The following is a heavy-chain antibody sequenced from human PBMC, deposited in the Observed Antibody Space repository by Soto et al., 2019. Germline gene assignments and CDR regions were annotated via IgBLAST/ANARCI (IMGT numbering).Heavy chain of an antibody. CDR2: ISGSGSHM. J-gene: IGHJ4*02. D-gene: IGHD1-26*01. V-gene: IGHV3-48*01. Sequence: EVQLVESGGGLVQPGGSLRLSCVVSGFTLGGFGMNWVRQAPGKGLEWVSYISGSGSHMYYADSVKGRFTISRDSAKNSLYLQMNSLRVEDTAVYYCAPQGVGATGYLYWGQGTLFTVSS. CDR1: GFTLGGFG. CDR3: APQGVGATGYLY.